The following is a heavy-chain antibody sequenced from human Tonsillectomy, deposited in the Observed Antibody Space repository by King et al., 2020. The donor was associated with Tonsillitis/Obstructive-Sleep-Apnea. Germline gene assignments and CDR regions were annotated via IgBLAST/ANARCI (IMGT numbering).Heavy chain of an antibody. V-gene: IGHV3-11*05. CDR1: GFTFSDYY. J-gene: IGHJ6*03. CDR2: ISSSSSYT. CDR3: ARVTYMTTVTSGYYYYMDV. Sequence: HVQLVESGGGLVKPGGSLRLSCAASGFTFSDYYMSWIRQAPGKGLERVSYISSSSSYTNYADSVKGRFTISRDNAKNSLYLQMNSLRAEDTAVYYCARVTYMTTVTSGYYYYMDVWGKGTTVTVSS. D-gene: IGHD4-11*01.